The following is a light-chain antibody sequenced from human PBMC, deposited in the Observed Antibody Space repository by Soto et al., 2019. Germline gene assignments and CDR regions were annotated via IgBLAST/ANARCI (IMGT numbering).Light chain of an antibody. J-gene: IGKJ1*01. V-gene: IGKV1-5*01. CDR1: QSINGW. CDR3: QQYNGYSRT. Sequence: DIQLTQSPSTLSASVGDRVTITCRASQSINGWLAWYQQKPGQAPKLLIYDASSLESGVPSRFSGSGSGTEFTLTISSMQPDDFATFYCQQYNGYSRTFGQGTKVDIK. CDR2: DAS.